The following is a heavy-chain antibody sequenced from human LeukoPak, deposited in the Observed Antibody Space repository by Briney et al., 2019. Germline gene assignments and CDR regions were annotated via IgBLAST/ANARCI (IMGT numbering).Heavy chain of an antibody. CDR3: ARVKIDYYDSSGYRWFDP. V-gene: IGHV4-39*07. J-gene: IGHJ5*02. D-gene: IGHD3-22*01. CDR2: IYYSGST. CDR1: GGSISSGSYY. Sequence: SETLSLTCTVSGGSISSGSYYWSWIRQPAGKGLEWIGSIYYSGSTYYNPSLKSRVTISVDTSKNQFSLKLSSVTAADTAVYYCARVKIDYYDSSGYRWFDPWGQGTLVTVSS.